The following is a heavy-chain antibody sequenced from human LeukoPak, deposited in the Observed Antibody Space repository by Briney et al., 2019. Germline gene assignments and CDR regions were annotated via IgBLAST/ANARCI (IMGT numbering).Heavy chain of an antibody. V-gene: IGHV4-39*01. D-gene: IGHD3-9*01. CDR2: IYYSGST. J-gene: IGHJ3*02. Sequence: PSETLSLTCTVSGGSISSSSYYWGWIRQPPGKGLEWIGSIYYSGSTYYNPSLKSRVTISVDTSKNQFSLKLSSVTAADTAVYYCARFSPPTFLTGYQGGAFDIWGQGTMVTVSS. CDR1: GGSISSSSYY. CDR3: ARFSPPTFLTGYQGGAFDI.